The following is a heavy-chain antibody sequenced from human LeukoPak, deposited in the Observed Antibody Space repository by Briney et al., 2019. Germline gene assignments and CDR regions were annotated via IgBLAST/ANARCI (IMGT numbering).Heavy chain of an antibody. Sequence: SETLSLTCTVSGGSISSYYWSWIRQPPGKGLEWIGYIYYSGSTNYNPSLKSRVTISVDTSKNQFSLKLSSVTAADTAAYYCARGPRYYYDTTLYYFDYWGQGTLVTVSS. D-gene: IGHD3-22*01. J-gene: IGHJ4*02. CDR3: ARGPRYYYDTTLYYFDY. CDR1: GGSISSYY. V-gene: IGHV4-59*08. CDR2: IYYSGST.